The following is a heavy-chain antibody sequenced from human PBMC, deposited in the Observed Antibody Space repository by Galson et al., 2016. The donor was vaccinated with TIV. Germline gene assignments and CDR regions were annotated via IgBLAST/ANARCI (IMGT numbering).Heavy chain of an antibody. J-gene: IGHJ6*02. Sequence: SLRLSCAASGLTFSIFAMTCVRPAPGMGLEWVSAISGGFGRTYYADSVMRRFTVSRVNSKNTVFLQMNSLRAEDTAVYYCTKVPSSGFSYYYGLDVWGQGTTVTVSS. CDR2: ISGGFGRT. CDR1: GLTFSIFA. D-gene: IGHD3-22*01. CDR3: TKVPSSGFSYYYGLDV. V-gene: IGHV3-23*01.